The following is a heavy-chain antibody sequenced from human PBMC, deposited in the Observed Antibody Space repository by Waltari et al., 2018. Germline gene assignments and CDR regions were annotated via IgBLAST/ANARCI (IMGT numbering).Heavy chain of an antibody. CDR3: VRDSGMGRPHY. CDR2: LESDGRRT. Sequence: EVHLVESGGGLVQPGGSLRLSCAASGFTFSGYLMHWVRQDPGTGLVWVSRLESDGRRTSFADSVKGRFTISRDNTDNTFYLQMNSLRVDDTGIYYCVRDSGMGRPHYWGQGTVVTVSS. CDR1: GFTFSGYL. D-gene: IGHD3-10*01. V-gene: IGHV3-74*01. J-gene: IGHJ4*02.